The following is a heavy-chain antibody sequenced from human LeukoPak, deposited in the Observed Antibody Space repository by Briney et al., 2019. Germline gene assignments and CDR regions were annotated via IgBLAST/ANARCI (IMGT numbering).Heavy chain of an antibody. CDR2: IKQDGAEK. CDR3: ARVGAWDLQRVFEY. CDR1: GFRFGDYW. V-gene: IGHV3-7*01. Sequence: GGSLRLSCAASGFRFGDYWMTWARHIPGKGLEWVANIKQDGAEKHYAESVEGRFIISRDNAKNSLYLEMDILKVEDTAVYYCARVGAWDLQRVFEYWGQGTLVTV. J-gene: IGHJ4*02. D-gene: IGHD1-26*01.